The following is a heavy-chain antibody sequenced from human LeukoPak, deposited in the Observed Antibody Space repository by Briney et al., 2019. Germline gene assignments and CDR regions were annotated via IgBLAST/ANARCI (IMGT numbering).Heavy chain of an antibody. Sequence: SETLSLTCTVSGGSISSGSYYWSWIRQPAGKGLEWIGRIYTSGSTNYNPSLKSRVTISVDTSKNQFSLKLSSVTAADTAVYYCARGYYDDAFDIWGQGTMVTVSS. J-gene: IGHJ3*02. CDR3: ARGYYDDAFDI. CDR2: IYTSGST. D-gene: IGHD3-3*01. CDR1: GGSISSGSYY. V-gene: IGHV4-61*02.